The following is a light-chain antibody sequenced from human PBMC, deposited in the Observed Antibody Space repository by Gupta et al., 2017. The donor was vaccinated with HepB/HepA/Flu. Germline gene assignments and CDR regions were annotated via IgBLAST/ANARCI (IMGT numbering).Light chain of an antibody. V-gene: IGKV3-15*01. CDR2: GAC. CDR3: QQYNNWPRWT. J-gene: IGKJ1*01. CDR1: QSVSIY. Sequence: EIVMTQSPATLSVSPGERATLSCRASQSVSIYLAWYQQKPGQAPRLLIYGACNRAPGIPAKFSGSGSGTEFTLTISSLQSEDFAVYYCQQYNNWPRWTFGQGTKVEVK.